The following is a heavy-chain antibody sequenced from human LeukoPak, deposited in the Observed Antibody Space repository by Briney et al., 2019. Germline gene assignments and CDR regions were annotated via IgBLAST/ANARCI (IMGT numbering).Heavy chain of an antibody. Sequence: GGSLRLSCAASGFTFVDYAMHWVRQAPGKGLEWVAVTSYDGSNKAYADSVKGRFTNSRDNSKNTLFLQMDSLRTDDTAIYYCARGEYYYGMDVWGQGTTVTVSS. CDR1: GFTFVDYA. CDR2: TSYDGSNK. CDR3: ARGEYYYGMDV. J-gene: IGHJ6*02. D-gene: IGHD1-26*01. V-gene: IGHV3-30*04.